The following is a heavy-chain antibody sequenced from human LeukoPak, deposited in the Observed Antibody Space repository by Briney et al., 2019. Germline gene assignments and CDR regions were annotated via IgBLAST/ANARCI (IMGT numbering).Heavy chain of an antibody. CDR2: IYYSGST. CDR3: ARARDEYNYGTSGYFPCDY. J-gene: IGHJ4*02. CDR1: GGSISSGDYY. D-gene: IGHD3-22*01. V-gene: IGHV4-30-4*01. Sequence: SETLSLTCTVSGGSISSGDYYWGWIRQPPGKGLEWIGYIYYSGSTYYSPSLKSRVTISVGTSKNQFSLKLSSVTAADTAVYYCARARDEYNYGTSGYFPCDYWGQGTLVTVSA.